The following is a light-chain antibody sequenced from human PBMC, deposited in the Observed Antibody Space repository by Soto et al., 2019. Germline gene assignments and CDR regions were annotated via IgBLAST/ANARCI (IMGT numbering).Light chain of an antibody. J-gene: IGKJ1*01. CDR1: QSISSW. V-gene: IGKV1-5*03. CDR2: KAS. Sequence: DIQMTQSPSTLSASLGDRVTITCGASQSISSWLAWYQQKPGKAPKLLIYKASTLESGVPSRFSGSGSGTEFTLTISSLQPDDFATYYCQQYDKYAWTFGQGTKVDIK. CDR3: QQYDKYAWT.